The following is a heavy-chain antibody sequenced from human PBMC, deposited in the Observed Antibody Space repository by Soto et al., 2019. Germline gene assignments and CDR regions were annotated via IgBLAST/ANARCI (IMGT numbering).Heavy chain of an antibody. CDR2: IYYSGST. CDR1: GGSISSGGYY. D-gene: IGHD2-2*01. V-gene: IGHV4-31*03. Sequence: QVQLQESGPGLVKPSQTLSLTCTVSGGSISSGGYYWSWIRQHPGQGLEWIGYIYYSGSTYYNPFLERRLTIAVDTSKNQFSLKLSSVTDADTAVYYCASESSYQLNWFDPWGQGTMVTVSS. J-gene: IGHJ5*02. CDR3: ASESSYQLNWFDP.